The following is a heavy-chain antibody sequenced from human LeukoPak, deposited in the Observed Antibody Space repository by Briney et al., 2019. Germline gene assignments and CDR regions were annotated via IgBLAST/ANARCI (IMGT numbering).Heavy chain of an antibody. V-gene: IGHV4-34*01. CDR2: INHSGST. D-gene: IGHD6-6*01. Sequence: SETLSLTCAVYGGSFSGYYWSWIRQPPGKGLEWIGEINHSGSTNYDPSLKSRVTISVDTSKNQFSLKLSSVTAADTAVYYCARGKYSSSTYYYCYMDVWGKGTTVTVSS. CDR1: GGSFSGYY. J-gene: IGHJ6*03. CDR3: ARGKYSSSTYYYCYMDV.